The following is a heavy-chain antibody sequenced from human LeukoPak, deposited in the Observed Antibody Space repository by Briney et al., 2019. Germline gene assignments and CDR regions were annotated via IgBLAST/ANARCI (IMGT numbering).Heavy chain of an antibody. Sequence: GRSLRLSCAASGFTFSSYAMHWVRQAPGKGLEWVAVISYDGSNKYYADSVKGRFTISRDNSKNTLYLQMNSLRAEDTAVYYCARSPHSGSPKLGYWGQGTLVTVSS. CDR3: ARSPHSGSPKLGY. CDR1: GFTFSSYA. J-gene: IGHJ4*02. D-gene: IGHD1-26*01. V-gene: IGHV3-30-3*01. CDR2: ISYDGSNK.